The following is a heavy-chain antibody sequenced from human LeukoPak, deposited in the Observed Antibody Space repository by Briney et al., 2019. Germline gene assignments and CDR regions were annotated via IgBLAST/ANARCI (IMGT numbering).Heavy chain of an antibody. CDR2: IWYDGSNK. Sequence: GGSLRLSCTASGFTFSDYGMHWVRQPPGKGLEWVAIIWYDGSNKKYEDSVKGRFTISRDNSKNTLYLQMNSLRAEDTAVYYCSRDSLSSCGGGCYSGLDVWGQGTTVTVSS. D-gene: IGHD2-21*02. CDR1: GFTFSDYG. J-gene: IGHJ6*02. CDR3: SRDSLSSCGGGCYSGLDV. V-gene: IGHV3-33*01.